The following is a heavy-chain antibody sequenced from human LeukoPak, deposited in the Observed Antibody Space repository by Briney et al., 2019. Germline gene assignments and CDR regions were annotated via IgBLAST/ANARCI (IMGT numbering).Heavy chain of an antibody. D-gene: IGHD6-6*01. CDR1: GFTFSSYA. CDR3: AKRAAARTLDY. J-gene: IGHJ4*02. CDR2: ISESGGSK. Sequence: GGSLRLSCAASGFTFSSYAMNWVRQAPGKGLEWVSSISESGGSKYHADSVKGRFTISRDNSQNTLYLQMNSLRVEDTAVYYCAKRAAARTLDYWGQGTLVTVSS. V-gene: IGHV3-23*01.